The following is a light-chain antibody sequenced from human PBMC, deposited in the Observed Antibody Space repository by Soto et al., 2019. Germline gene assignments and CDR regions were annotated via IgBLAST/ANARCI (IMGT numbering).Light chain of an antibody. V-gene: IGLV2-14*03. CDR1: SSDVGGCNY. CDR3: SSYTSSSLPTV. CDR2: DVS. J-gene: IGLJ2*01. Sequence: QSVLTQPASVSGSPGQSITISCTGTSSDVGGCNYVSWYQHHPGKAPKLMIYDVSNRPSGVSNRFSGSKSGNTASLTISGLQAEDAADYYCSSYTSSSLPTVFGGGTKLTVL.